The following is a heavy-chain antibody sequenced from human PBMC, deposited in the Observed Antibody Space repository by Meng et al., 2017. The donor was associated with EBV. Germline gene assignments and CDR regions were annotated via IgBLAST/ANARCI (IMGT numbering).Heavy chain of an antibody. V-gene: IGHV3-21*01. Sequence: VQLVESGAGLVKPGGSLRLSCAAAGFTFSSYSMNWVRQAPGKGLGWVSSISSSSSYIYYADSVKGRFTISRDNAKNSLYLQMNSLRAEDTAVYYCARNRGNGDYYFDYWGQGTLVTVSS. J-gene: IGHJ4*02. D-gene: IGHD4-17*01. CDR3: ARNRGNGDYYFDY. CDR1: GFTFSSYS. CDR2: ISSSSSYI.